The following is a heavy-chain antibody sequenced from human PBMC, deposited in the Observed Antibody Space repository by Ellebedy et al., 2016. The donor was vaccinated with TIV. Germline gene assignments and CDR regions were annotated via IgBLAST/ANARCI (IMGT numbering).Heavy chain of an antibody. D-gene: IGHD3-10*01. CDR2: IVVGSGNT. J-gene: IGHJ4*02. CDR3: AADQSFSGPGLTDY. V-gene: IGHV1-58*01. CDR1: GFTFTSSA. Sequence: SVKVSXKASGFTFTSSAVQWVRQARGQRLEWIGWIVVGSGNTNYAQKFQERVTITRDMSTSTAYMELSSLRSEDTAVYYCAADQSFSGPGLTDYWGQGTLVTVSS.